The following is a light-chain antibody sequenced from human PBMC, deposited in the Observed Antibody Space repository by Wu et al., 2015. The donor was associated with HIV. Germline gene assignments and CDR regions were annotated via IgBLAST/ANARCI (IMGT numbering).Light chain of an antibody. CDR1: QGISNF. J-gene: IGKJ1*01. V-gene: IGKV1-27*01. CDR2: GAS. Sequence: DIQMTQSPSSLSASVGDRVTITCRASQGISNFLAWYQQKSGKVPKLLIYGASALQSGVPSRFSGSGSGTEFTLTISSLQSEDFATYYCQQYNNWPRTFGQGTKVEIK. CDR3: QQYNNWPRT.